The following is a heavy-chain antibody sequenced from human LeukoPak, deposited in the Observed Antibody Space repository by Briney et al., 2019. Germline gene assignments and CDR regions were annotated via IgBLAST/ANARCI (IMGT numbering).Heavy chain of an antibody. J-gene: IGHJ4*02. CDR2: ISSSGSTI. CDR3: ARSFYDSSGYPNFDY. Sequence: PGGSLRLSCAASGFTFSSYEMNWVRQAPGKGLEWVSYISSSGSTIYYADSVKGRFTISRDNAKKSLYLQINSLRAEDTAVYFCARSFYDSSGYPNFDYWGQGTLVTVSS. D-gene: IGHD3-22*01. V-gene: IGHV3-48*03. CDR1: GFTFSSYE.